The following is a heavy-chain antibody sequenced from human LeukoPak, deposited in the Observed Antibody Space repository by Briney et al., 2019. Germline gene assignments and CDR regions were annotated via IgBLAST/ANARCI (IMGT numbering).Heavy chain of an antibody. D-gene: IGHD5-24*01. CDR2: THPGNSDT. V-gene: IGHV5-51*01. Sequence: GESLKISCQGSGYSFTSDWIVWVRQTPGKGLEWMGVTHPGNSDTRYSPSFQGQVTISADKSISTAYLQWSSLKASDTAMYYCARHIRGGYRTLDHWGQGTLVTVSS. CDR1: GYSFTSDW. J-gene: IGHJ4*02. CDR3: ARHIRGGYRTLDH.